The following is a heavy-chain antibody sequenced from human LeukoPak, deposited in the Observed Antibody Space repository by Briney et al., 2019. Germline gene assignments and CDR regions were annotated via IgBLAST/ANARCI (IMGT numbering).Heavy chain of an antibody. Sequence: SETLSLTCAVYGGSFSGYYWSWIRQPPGKGLEWIGEINHSGSTNYNPSLKSRVTISVDTSKNQFSLKLSSVTAADTAVYYCARDIVVVPATFDPWGQETLVTVSS. CDR2: INHSGST. CDR3: ARDIVVVPATFDP. J-gene: IGHJ5*02. D-gene: IGHD2-2*01. V-gene: IGHV4-34*01. CDR1: GGSFSGYY.